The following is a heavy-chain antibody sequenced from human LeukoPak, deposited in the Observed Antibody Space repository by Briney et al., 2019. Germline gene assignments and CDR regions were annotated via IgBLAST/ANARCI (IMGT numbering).Heavy chain of an antibody. CDR1: GYTFTSYY. J-gene: IGHJ4*02. CDR2: INPSGGST. V-gene: IGHV1-46*01. Sequence: ASVKVSCKASGYTFTSYYMHWVRQAPEQGLEWMGIINPSGGSTSYAQKFQGRVTMTRDTSTSTVYMELSSLRSEDTAVYYCARDRVDMRYFDYWGQGTLVTVSS. D-gene: IGHD5-12*01. CDR3: ARDRVDMRYFDY.